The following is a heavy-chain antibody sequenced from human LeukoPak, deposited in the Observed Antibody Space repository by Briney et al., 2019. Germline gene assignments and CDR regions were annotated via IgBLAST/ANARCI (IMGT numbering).Heavy chain of an antibody. CDR2: INQEASRT. J-gene: IGHJ4*02. V-gene: IGHV3-7*01. D-gene: IGHD2/OR15-2a*01. CDR3: AKYLSRAFDS. Sequence: GGSLRLSCAASGFTFRSDWMSWVRQAPGEGLEWLGHINQEASRTDHADSVKGRFTISRDNSRNLLYLHMSSLRAEDTAVYYCAKYLSRAFDSWGQGILVSVSS. CDR1: GFTFRSDW.